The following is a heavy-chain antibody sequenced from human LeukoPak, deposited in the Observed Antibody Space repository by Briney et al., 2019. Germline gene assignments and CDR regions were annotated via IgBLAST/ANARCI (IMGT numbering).Heavy chain of an antibody. CDR2: INHSGST. D-gene: IGHD5-18*01. Sequence: SETLSLTCAVYGGSFSGYYWSWIRQPPGKGLEWIGEINHSGSTNYNPSLKSRVTISVDTSKNQFSLKLSSVTAADTAVYYCARSEDTAMVTSFDYWGQGTLVTVSS. J-gene: IGHJ4*02. V-gene: IGHV4-34*01. CDR1: GGSFSGYY. CDR3: ARSEDTAMVTSFDY.